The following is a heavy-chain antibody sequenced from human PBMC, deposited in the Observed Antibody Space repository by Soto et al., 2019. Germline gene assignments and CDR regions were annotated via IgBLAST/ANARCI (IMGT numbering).Heavy chain of an antibody. CDR3: ARGQEGVVATH. D-gene: IGHD5-12*01. V-gene: IGHV4-34*01. CDR1: GGSLSGYY. Sequence: QVQLQQWGAGLLKPSETLSLNCAVTGGSLSGYYWSWIRQPPGKGLEWIGEVKDGGHTNYSPSLRGXATXSXGTANNQFSLRLNAVTAADTGVYCCARGQEGVVATHWDQGSLVTVSS. CDR2: VKDGGHT. J-gene: IGHJ4*02.